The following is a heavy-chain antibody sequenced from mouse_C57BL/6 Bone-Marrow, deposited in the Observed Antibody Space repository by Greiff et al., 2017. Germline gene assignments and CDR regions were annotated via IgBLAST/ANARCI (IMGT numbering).Heavy chain of an antibody. V-gene: IGHV1-15*01. J-gene: IGHJ4*01. D-gene: IGHD6-1*01. CDR2: IYPETGGT. CDR3: TRSLLKGYAMGY. Sequence: QVQLQQSGAELVRPGASVTLSCKASGYTFTDYEMHWVKQTPVHGLEWIGAIYPETGGTAYNQKFKGKAILTVDKSSSTAYMQLRSLTSEGSAVYYCTRSLLKGYAMGYWGQGTSVTVSS. CDR1: GYTFTDYE.